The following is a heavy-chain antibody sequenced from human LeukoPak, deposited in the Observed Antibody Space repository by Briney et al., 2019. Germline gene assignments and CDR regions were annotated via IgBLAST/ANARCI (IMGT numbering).Heavy chain of an antibody. D-gene: IGHD6-13*01. Sequence: GGSLRLSCAASGFTFSDYYMSWIRQVPGKGLEWVSGINWNGGSTGYADSVKGRFTISRDNAKNSLYLQMNSLRAEDTALYYCARETLRRGIAAAGTWAFDIWGQGTMVTAFS. V-gene: IGHV3-20*04. J-gene: IGHJ3*02. CDR3: ARETLRRGIAAAGTWAFDI. CDR2: INWNGGST. CDR1: GFTFSDYY.